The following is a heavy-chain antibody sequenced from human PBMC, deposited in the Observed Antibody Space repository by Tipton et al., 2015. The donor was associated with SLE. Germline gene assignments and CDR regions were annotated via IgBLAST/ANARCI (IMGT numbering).Heavy chain of an antibody. CDR1: GGSFSGYY. J-gene: IGHJ3*02. CDR2: INHSGST. CDR3: ARGGGQQGRAFDI. V-gene: IGHV4-34*01. D-gene: IGHD6-13*01. Sequence: TLSLTCAVYGGSFSGYYWGWIRQPPGKGLEWIGEINHSGSTNYNPSLKSRVTISVDTSKNQFSLKLSSVTAADTAVYYCARGGGQQGRAFDIWGQGTMVTVSS.